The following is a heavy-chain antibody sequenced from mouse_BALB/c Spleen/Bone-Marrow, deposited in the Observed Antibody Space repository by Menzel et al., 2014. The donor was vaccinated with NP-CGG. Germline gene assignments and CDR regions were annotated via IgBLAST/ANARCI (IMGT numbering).Heavy chain of an antibody. J-gene: IGHJ3*01. Sequence: DVKLVESGGGLVKSGGSLKLSCAASGFTFNSYGMSWVRQTPEKRLEWVATISCGGSYTFYPDSGKGRFTISRDNAKNNLYLQLSSLRSEDTALYYCARHAYYDQTEVSFVYWGQGTLVTVSA. CDR1: GFTFNSYG. V-gene: IGHV5-9-2*01. CDR3: ARHAYYDQTEVSFVY. D-gene: IGHD2-4*01. CDR2: ISCGGSYT.